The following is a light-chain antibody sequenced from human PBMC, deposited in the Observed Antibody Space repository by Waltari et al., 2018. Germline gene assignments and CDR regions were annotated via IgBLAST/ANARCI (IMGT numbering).Light chain of an antibody. V-gene: IGLV2-14*01. CDR1: SSDVGGYNY. CDR2: EVS. CDR3: SSYTSSSTQV. J-gene: IGLJ2*01. Sequence: QSALTHPASVSGSPGQSITISCTGTSSDVGGYNYVSWYQQHPGKAPKLMIYEVSNRPSGVSNRFSGSKSGNTASLTISGLQAEDEADYYCSSYTSSSTQVFGGGTKLTVL.